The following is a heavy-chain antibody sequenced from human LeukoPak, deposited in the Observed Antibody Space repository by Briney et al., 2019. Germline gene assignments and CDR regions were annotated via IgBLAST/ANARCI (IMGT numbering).Heavy chain of an antibody. CDR1: GFTFSSYA. D-gene: IGHD3-10*01. CDR3: ARNNYGSGSYPDY. J-gene: IGHJ4*02. Sequence: GGSLRLSCAASGFTFSSYAMHWVRQAPGKGLEWVAVISYDGSNKYYADSVKGRFTISRDNSKNTLYLQMNSLRAEDTAVYYCARNNYGSGSYPDYWGQGTLVTVSS. V-gene: IGHV3-30*04. CDR2: ISYDGSNK.